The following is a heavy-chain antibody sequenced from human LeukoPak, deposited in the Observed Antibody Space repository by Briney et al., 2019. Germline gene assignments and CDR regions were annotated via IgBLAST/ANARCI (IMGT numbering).Heavy chain of an antibody. CDR2: IYPDDSDT. CDR1: GYSFTSYL. J-gene: IGHJ6*03. D-gene: IGHD2-8*01. CDR3: ARLAFCTNAVCFSNYYYSMDV. Sequence: GESLKISCKGSGYSFTSYLIGWVRQMPGKGLEWMGIIYPDDSDTKYSPSFQGQVTISADKSISTAYLQWSSLKASDTAMYYCARLAFCTNAVCFSNYYYSMDVWGRGTTVTVSS. V-gene: IGHV5-51*03.